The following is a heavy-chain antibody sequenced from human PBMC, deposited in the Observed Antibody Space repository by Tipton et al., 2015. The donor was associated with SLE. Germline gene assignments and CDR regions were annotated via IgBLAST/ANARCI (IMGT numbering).Heavy chain of an antibody. CDR1: GGSITTYY. J-gene: IGHJ4*02. Sequence: GLVKPSEALSLTCTVSGGSITTYYWGWIRQPPGKGLEWIGSIYYSGSTYYNPSLKSRVTISVDTSKNQFSLKLNSVTAADTAMYYCAREGGYHPYSFDYWGQGTLVTVSS. V-gene: IGHV4-39*07. CDR3: AREGGYHPYSFDY. CDR2: IYYSGST. D-gene: IGHD5-12*01.